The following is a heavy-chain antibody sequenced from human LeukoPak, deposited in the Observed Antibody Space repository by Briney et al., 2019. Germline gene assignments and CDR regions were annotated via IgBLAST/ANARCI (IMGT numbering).Heavy chain of an antibody. CDR3: ARGHPQYYDILTGYYITTANWFDP. Sequence: SETLSLTCAVYGGSFSGYYWSWLRQPPGKGLEWIGEINHSGSTNYNPSLKSRVTISVDTSKNQFSLKLSSVTAADTAVYYCARGHPQYYDILTGYYITTANWFDPWGQGTLVTVSS. J-gene: IGHJ5*02. CDR1: GGSFSGYY. D-gene: IGHD3-9*01. CDR2: INHSGST. V-gene: IGHV4-34*01.